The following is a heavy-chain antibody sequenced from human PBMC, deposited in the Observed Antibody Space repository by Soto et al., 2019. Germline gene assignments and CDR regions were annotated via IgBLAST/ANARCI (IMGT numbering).Heavy chain of an antibody. J-gene: IGHJ4*02. V-gene: IGHV3-7*01. Sequence: EVQLVESGGGLVQPGGSLRLSCAASGFTFETSWMTWVRQAPGKGLEWVANIKQDGSEEYYVDSVKGRFTISRDNAKNSLYLQMNSLRVEDTAVYFCVRERISSWGQGTLVTVSS. CDR3: VRERISS. CDR1: GFTFETSW. D-gene: IGHD2-15*01. CDR2: IKQDGSEE.